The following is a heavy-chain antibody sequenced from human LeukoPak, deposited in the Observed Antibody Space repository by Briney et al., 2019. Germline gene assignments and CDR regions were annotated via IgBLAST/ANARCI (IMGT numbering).Heavy chain of an antibody. D-gene: IGHD3-10*01. CDR3: ARDRGPRTGFMVREAYDY. Sequence: GGSLRLSCAASGFTFSDYLIHWVRQAPGKGLVWVSRINTDGSITNYADSVKGRFSISRDNAKNTLYLQMSSLRAEDTAVYYCARDRGPRTGFMVREAYDYWGQGTLVTVSS. CDR2: INTDGSIT. V-gene: IGHV3-74*01. CDR1: GFTFSDYL. J-gene: IGHJ4*02.